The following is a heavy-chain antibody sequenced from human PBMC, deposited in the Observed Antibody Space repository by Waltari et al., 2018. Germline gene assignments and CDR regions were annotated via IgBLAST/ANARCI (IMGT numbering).Heavy chain of an antibody. CDR1: GYTLTELS. Sequence: QVQLVQSGAEVKKPGASVKVSCKVSGYTLTELSMHWVRQAPGKGLEWMGGFDPEESETMYAQKFQGRVTMTDDTSTDTAYMELSSLRSEDTAVYYCATSSIAARGAWFDPWGQGTLVTVSS. D-gene: IGHD6-6*01. J-gene: IGHJ5*02. V-gene: IGHV1-24*01. CDR3: ATSSIAARGAWFDP. CDR2: FDPEESET.